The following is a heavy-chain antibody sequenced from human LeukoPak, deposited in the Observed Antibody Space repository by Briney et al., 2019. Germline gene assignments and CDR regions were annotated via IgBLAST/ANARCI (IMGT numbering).Heavy chain of an antibody. CDR3: ARGPYSSGYYYYFDS. D-gene: IGHD6-25*01. V-gene: IGHV4-39*07. CDR1: GGSITSWTYY. Sequence: SETLSLTCTVSGGSITSWTYYWGWIRQPPGKGLEWIGTIYYSGATYYKSSLKSRVTISIDRSKNQFSLKLNSVSAADTAVYFCARGPYSSGYYYYFDSWGQGTLVTVSS. CDR2: IYYSGAT. J-gene: IGHJ4*02.